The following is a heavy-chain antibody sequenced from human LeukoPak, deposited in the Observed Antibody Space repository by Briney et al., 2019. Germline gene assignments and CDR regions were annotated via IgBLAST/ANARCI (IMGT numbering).Heavy chain of an antibody. CDR3: AHSLVLLWFGEFPFDY. J-gene: IGHJ4*02. Sequence: SGPTLVNPTQTLTLTCTFSGFSLSTSGVGVGWIRQPPGKALEWLALIYWNDDKRYSPSLKSRLTITKDTSKNQVVLTMTNMDPVDTATYYCAHSLVLLWFGEFPFDYWGQGTLVTVSS. CDR2: IYWNDDK. CDR1: GFSLSTSGVG. V-gene: IGHV2-5*01. D-gene: IGHD3-10*01.